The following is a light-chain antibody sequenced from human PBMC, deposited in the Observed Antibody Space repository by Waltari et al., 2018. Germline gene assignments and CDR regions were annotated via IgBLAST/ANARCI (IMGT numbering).Light chain of an antibody. CDR3: QQYGSSPWT. J-gene: IGKJ1*01. CDR2: GPS. CDR1: QSVSSSD. Sequence: EIVLTQSPGTLSLSPGERATLSCRASQSVSSSDLAWYQQKPGQAPRLLIYGPSSRDTGIPDRFSGSGSGTDFTLTISRLEPEDFAVYYCQQYGSSPWTFGQGTKVEIK. V-gene: IGKV3-20*01.